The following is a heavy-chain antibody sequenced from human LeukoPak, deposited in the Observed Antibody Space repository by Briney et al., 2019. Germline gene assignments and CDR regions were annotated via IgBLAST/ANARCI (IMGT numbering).Heavy chain of an antibody. Sequence: ASVKVSCKASGYTFTSYGISWVRQAPGQGLEWMGWISAYNGNTNYAQKLQGRVTMTTDTSTSTVYMELSSLRSDDTAVYWCARGYSYGYFGYWGQGTLVTVSS. D-gene: IGHD5-18*01. CDR2: ISAYNGNT. V-gene: IGHV1-18*01. J-gene: IGHJ4*02. CDR1: GYTFTSYG. CDR3: ARGYSYGYFGY.